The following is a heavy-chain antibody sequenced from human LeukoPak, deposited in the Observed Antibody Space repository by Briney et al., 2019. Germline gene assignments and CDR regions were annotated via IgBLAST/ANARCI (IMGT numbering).Heavy chain of an antibody. J-gene: IGHJ4*02. V-gene: IGHV3-33*01. CDR1: GFTFSSYG. D-gene: IGHD6-13*01. CDR3: ARGGSPFSSPLFDY. Sequence: PGGSLRLSCAASGFTFSSYGMHWVRQAPGKGLEWVAVIWYDGSNKYYADSVKGRFTISRDNSKNTLYLQMNSLRAEDTAVYYCARGGSPFSSPLFDYWGQGTLVTVSS. CDR2: IWYDGSNK.